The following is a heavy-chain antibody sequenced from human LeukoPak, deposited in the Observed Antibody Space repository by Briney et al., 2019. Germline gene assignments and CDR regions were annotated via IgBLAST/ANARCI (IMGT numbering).Heavy chain of an antibody. V-gene: IGHV3-48*04. CDR2: ISSSGSTI. CDR1: GFTFSSYS. CDR3: ARVLTVYYYGMDV. J-gene: IGHJ6*02. Sequence: GGSLRLSCAASGFTFSSYSMNWVRQAPGKGLEWVSYISSSGSTIYYADSVKGRFTISGDNAKNSLYLQMNSLRAEDTAVYYCARVLTVYYYGMDVWGQGTTVTVSS.